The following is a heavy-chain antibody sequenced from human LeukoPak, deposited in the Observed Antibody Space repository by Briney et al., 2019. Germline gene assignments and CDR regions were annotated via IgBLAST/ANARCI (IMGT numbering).Heavy chain of an antibody. CDR2: MNPNSGNT. Sequence: GASVKVSCKASGYTFTSYDINWVRQATGQGLEWMGWMNPNSGNTGYAQKFQGRVTMTRNTSISTAYMELSSLRSEDTAVYYCARVGGNRYTSSWYLGYWGQGTLVTVSS. D-gene: IGHD6-13*01. CDR3: ARVGGNRYTSSWYLGY. J-gene: IGHJ4*02. CDR1: GYTFTSYD. V-gene: IGHV1-8*01.